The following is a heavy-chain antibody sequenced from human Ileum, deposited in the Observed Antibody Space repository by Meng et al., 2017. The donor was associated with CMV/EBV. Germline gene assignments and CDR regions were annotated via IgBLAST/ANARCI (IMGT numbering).Heavy chain of an antibody. D-gene: IGHD3-3*01. CDR2: MNPNSGNT. J-gene: IGHJ4*02. Sequence: ASVKVSCKASGYTFTSYDINWVRQATGQGLEGMGWMNPNSGNTGYAQKFQGRVTITRNTSISTAYMELSSLRFEDTAVYYCARSRYYDFWSGYYPTMYYFDYWGQGTLVTVSS. V-gene: IGHV1-8*03. CDR3: ARSRYYDFWSGYYPTMYYFDY. CDR1: GYTFTSYD.